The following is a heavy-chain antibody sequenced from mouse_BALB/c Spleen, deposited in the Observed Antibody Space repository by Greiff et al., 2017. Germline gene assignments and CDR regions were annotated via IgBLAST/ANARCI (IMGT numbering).Heavy chain of an antibody. D-gene: IGHD2-14*01. J-gene: IGHJ4*01. CDR2: ISSGSSTI. V-gene: IGHV5-17*02. CDR3: ARDYRYDGYAMDY. Sequence: EVHLVESGGGLVQPGGSRKLSCAASGFTFSSFGMHWVRQAPEKGLEWVAYISSGSSTIYYADTVKGRFTISRDNPKNTLFLQMTSLRSEDTAMYYCARDYRYDGYAMDYWGQGTSVTVSS. CDR1: GFTFSSFG.